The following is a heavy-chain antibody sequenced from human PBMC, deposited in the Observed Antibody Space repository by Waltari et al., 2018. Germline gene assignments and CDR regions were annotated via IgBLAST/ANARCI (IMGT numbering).Heavy chain of an antibody. Sequence: GRFTISRDSSKNTLYLQMNSLRAEDTAMYYCARDTGLYWGRGTLVTVSS. V-gene: IGHV3-53*01. J-gene: IGHJ4*02. D-gene: IGHD1-1*01. CDR3: ARDTGLY.